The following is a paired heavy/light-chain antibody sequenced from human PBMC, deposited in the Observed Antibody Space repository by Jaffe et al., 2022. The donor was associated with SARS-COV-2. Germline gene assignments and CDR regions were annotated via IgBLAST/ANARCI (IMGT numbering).Light chain of an antibody. J-gene: IGKJ5*01. V-gene: IGKV3-11*01. CDR2: DAS. Sequence: EIVLTQSPATLSLSPGERATLSCRASQSVSNYLAWYQQKPGQAPRLLIYDASNRATGIPARFSGSGSGTDFTLTISSLEPGDFAVYYCQQRSIWPPLFGQGTRLEIK. CDR3: QQRSIWPPL. CDR1: QSVSNY.
Heavy chain of an antibody. D-gene: IGHD3-22*01. CDR3: ARGGTPAHGTSAYYYSWFDP. Sequence: QVQLVQSGAEVKKPGASVKVSCKASGYTFSSYDINWVRQATGQGLEWMGWMTPNSGNTGYAQKFQGRVTMTRNSSTSTAYMELSSLRSEDTAVYYCARGGTPAHGTSAYYYSWFDPWGQGTLVTVSS. CDR2: MTPNSGNT. V-gene: IGHV1-8*01. J-gene: IGHJ5*02. CDR1: GYTFSSYD.